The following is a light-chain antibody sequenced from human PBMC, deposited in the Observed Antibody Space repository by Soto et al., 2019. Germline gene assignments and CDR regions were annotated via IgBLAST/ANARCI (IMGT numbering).Light chain of an antibody. CDR2: NND. Sequence: QSVLTQPPSASGTPGQRVTISCSGSSSNIGRGTVNWYQQLPGTAPKLLIYNNDQRPSGVPDRFLGSKSGTSASLAISGLQSDDEADYYCASWDDKPSGPVFGGGTKLTVL. CDR3: ASWDDKPSGPV. J-gene: IGLJ2*01. CDR1: SSNIGRGT. V-gene: IGLV1-44*01.